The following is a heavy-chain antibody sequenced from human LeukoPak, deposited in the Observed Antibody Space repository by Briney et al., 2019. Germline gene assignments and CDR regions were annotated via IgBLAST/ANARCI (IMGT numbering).Heavy chain of an antibody. V-gene: IGHV3-33*01. J-gene: IGHJ6*02. CDR2: IWYDGSNK. CDR3: ARGVGSGWYPYHYYGVDV. Sequence: PGGSLRLSCAASGFTFSSYGMHWVRQAPVKVLEWVAVIWYDGSNKYYADSVKGRFTISRDNSKNTLYLQMNSLRAEDTAVYYCARGVGSGWYPYHYYGVDVWGQGTTVTVSS. CDR1: GFTFSSYG. D-gene: IGHD6-19*01.